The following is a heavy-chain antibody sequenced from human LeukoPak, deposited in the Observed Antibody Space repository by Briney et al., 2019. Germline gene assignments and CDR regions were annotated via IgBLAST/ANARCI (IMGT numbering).Heavy chain of an antibody. D-gene: IGHD3-9*01. CDR3: AKARYFDGSTSRYYFDY. Sequence: GGSLRLSCAASGFTFSSYSMNWVRQAPGKGLEWVSYISSSSSTIYYADSVKGRFTISRDNAKNSLYLQMNSLRAEDTAVYYCAKARYFDGSTSRYYFDYWGQGTLVTVSS. CDR2: ISSSSSTI. J-gene: IGHJ4*02. CDR1: GFTFSSYS. V-gene: IGHV3-48*01.